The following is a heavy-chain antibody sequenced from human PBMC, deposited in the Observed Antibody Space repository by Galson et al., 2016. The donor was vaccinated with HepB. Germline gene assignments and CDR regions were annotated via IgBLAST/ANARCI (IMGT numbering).Heavy chain of an antibody. CDR2: IYHTGST. D-gene: IGHD2-2*01. J-gene: IGHJ5*02. V-gene: IGHV4-4*02. CDR1: GGSISSSSW. Sequence: SETLSLTCAVSGGSISSSSWWSWVRQPPGKGLEWIGDIYHTGSTKDNPSLESRVTISLDTSKNQFSLRQTSVTAADTAMYYCARGSREKYIVVVPAARFDPWGQGTLVTVSS. CDR3: ARGSREKYIVVVPAARFDP.